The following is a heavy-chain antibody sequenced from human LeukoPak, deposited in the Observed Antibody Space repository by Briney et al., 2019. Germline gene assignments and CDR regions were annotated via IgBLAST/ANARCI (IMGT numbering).Heavy chain of an antibody. Sequence: ASVKVSCKASGYTFTSYGISWVGQAPGQGREWMGWIRAYNGKTKYAQKLQRRDTINTDTSTTTAYMELRSLRSDDTAVYYCARDLSCSFDYWGQGTLVTVSS. CDR2: IRAYNGKT. V-gene: IGHV1-18*01. D-gene: IGHD3-10*02. CDR1: GYTFTSYG. CDR3: ARDLSCSFDY. J-gene: IGHJ4*02.